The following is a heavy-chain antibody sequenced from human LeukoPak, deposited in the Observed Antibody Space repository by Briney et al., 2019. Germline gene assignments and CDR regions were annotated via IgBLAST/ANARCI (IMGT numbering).Heavy chain of an antibody. CDR3: ARHYGDYEWYFDL. Sequence: SETLSLTCAVYGGSFSGYYWSWIRQPPGKGLEWIGEINHSGSTNYNPSLKSRVTVSVDTSKNQFSLKLSSVTAADTAVYYCARHYGDYEWYFDLWGRGTLVTVSS. V-gene: IGHV4-34*01. D-gene: IGHD4-17*01. J-gene: IGHJ2*01. CDR1: GGSFSGYY. CDR2: INHSGST.